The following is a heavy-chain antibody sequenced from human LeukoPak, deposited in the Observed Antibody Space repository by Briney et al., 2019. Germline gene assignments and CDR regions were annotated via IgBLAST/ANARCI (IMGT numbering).Heavy chain of an antibody. CDR2: MNPNSGNT. V-gene: IGHV1-8*01. D-gene: IGHD1-26*01. CDR3: ARDKIVGAAHFDY. J-gene: IGHJ4*02. CDR1: GYTFTSYD. Sequence: ASVKVSCKAPGYTFTSYDINWVRQATGQGLEWMGWMNPNSGNTGYAQKFQGRVTMTRNTSIGTAYMELSSLRSEDTGVYYCARDKIVGAAHFDYWGQGTLVTVSS.